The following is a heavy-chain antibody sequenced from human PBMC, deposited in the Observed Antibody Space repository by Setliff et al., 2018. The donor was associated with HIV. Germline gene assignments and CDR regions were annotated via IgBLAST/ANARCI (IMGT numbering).Heavy chain of an antibody. CDR3: ARGWLQFGWFDP. CDR2: VFYSGDT. Sequence: SETLSLTCTASGGSISSYYWSWIRQPPGKGLEWIGFVFYSGDTSYNPYLKRRVTISVDTSKNQISLKLRSVTAADTAVYYCARGWLQFGWFDPWGQGTLVTVSS. V-gene: IGHV4-59*01. D-gene: IGHD5-12*01. J-gene: IGHJ5*02. CDR1: GGSISSYY.